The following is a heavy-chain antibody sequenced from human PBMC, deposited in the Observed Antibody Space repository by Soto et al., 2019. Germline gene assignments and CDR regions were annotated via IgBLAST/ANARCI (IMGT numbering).Heavy chain of an antibody. CDR1: GGSFSGYY. Sequence: KPSETLSLTCAVYGGSFSGYYWSWIRQPPGKGLEWVGEINHSGSTNYNPSLKSRVTISVDPSKNQFSLKLSSVTAADTAVYYCARGWGESSGYSLYYYYGMDVWGQGTTVTVSS. CDR2: INHSGST. J-gene: IGHJ6*02. V-gene: IGHV4-34*01. D-gene: IGHD3-22*01. CDR3: ARGWGESSGYSLYYYYGMDV.